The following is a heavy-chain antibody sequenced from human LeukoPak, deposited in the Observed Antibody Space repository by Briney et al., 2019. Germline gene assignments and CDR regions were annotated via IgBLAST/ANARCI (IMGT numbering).Heavy chain of an antibody. CDR1: GYTFTSYG. CDR3: ARGGIVVVVAATDY. CDR2: ISAYNGNT. Sequence: GASVKVSCKASGYTFTSYGISWVRQAPGQGLEWMGWISAYNGNTNYAQKFQGRVTMTRDMSTSTVYMELSSLRSEDTAVYYCARGGIVVVVAATDYWGQGTLVTVSS. V-gene: IGHV1-18*01. D-gene: IGHD2-15*01. J-gene: IGHJ4*02.